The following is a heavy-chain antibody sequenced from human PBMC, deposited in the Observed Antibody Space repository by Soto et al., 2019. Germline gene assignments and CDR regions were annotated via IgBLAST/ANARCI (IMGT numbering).Heavy chain of an antibody. J-gene: IGHJ4*01. CDR3: ASTSYFDNSSSAY. V-gene: IGHV4-30-4*01. CDR1: GGSISSDNYY. D-gene: IGHD3-22*01. CDR2: IYYSGST. Sequence: PSETLSLTCTVSGGSISSDNYYWSWIRQPPGKGLEWIGYIYYSGSTSYNPSLKSRLIIPIDTSKNQFSLKLSSVTAADTAVYYCASTSYFDNSSSAYWGQGTLVTVSS.